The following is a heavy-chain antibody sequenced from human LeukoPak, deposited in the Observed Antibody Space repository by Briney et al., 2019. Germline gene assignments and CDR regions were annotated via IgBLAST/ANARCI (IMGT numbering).Heavy chain of an antibody. D-gene: IGHD2-21*02. CDR2: IYYSGST. CDR3: ASLVTLPGPIDY. Sequence: SQTLSLTCTVSGGSISSGGYYWSWIRQHPGKGLEWIGYIYYSGSTYYNPPLKSRVTISVDTSKNQFSLKLSSVTAADTAVYYCASLVTLPGPIDYWGQGTLVTVSS. J-gene: IGHJ4*02. CDR1: GGSISSGGYY. V-gene: IGHV4-31*03.